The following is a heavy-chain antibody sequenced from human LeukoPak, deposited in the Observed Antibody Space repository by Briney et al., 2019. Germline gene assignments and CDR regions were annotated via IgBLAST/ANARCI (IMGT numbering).Heavy chain of an antibody. J-gene: IGHJ4*02. V-gene: IGHV3-7*01. CDR2: INQDGSEG. Sequence: PGGSLRLSCAASGFSFSDYWMDWVRQSPGKGVEWVANINQDGSEGYYADSVKGRFTISRDNAKNSLYLQMNKLRAEDTAVYYCSRSFDYWGQGALVTVSS. CDR1: GFSFSDYW. CDR3: SRSFDY.